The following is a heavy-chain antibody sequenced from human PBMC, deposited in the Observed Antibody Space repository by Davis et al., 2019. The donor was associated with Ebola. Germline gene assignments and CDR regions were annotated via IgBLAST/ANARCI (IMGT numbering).Heavy chain of an antibody. D-gene: IGHD3-3*01. CDR1: GYTFTSYY. CDR3: ARGVPIFGVVIANWFDP. J-gene: IGHJ5*02. Sequence: AASVKVSCKASGYTFTSYYMHWVRQAPGQGLVWMGIINPSGGSTSYAQKFQGRVTMTRDTSTSTVYMELSSLRSEDTAVYYCARGVPIFGVVIANWFDPWGQGTLVTVSS. V-gene: IGHV1-46*01. CDR2: INPSGGST.